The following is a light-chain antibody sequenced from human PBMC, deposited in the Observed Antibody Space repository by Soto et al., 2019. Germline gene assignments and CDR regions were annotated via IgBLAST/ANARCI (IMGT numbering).Light chain of an antibody. J-gene: IGKJ2*01. CDR3: QQYKTYAT. CDR2: DAS. Sequence: DIQMTQSPSTLSASVGDSVTITCRASQSISTWLAWYQQKPGQAPKVLIYDASSLQSGVPSRFSGHGSGTYFTRTISCLQPDDSAIYYCQQYKTYATFGQGTKLELK. CDR1: QSISTW. V-gene: IGKV1-5*01.